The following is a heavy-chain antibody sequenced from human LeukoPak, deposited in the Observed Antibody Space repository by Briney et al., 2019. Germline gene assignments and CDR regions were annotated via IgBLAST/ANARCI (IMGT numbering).Heavy chain of an antibody. CDR2: ISYDGSNK. V-gene: IGHV3-30-3*01. J-gene: IGHJ4*02. D-gene: IGHD3-3*01. CDR3: ARDGVDFWSGYYPNYFDY. CDR1: GFTFSSCA. Sequence: PGGSLRLSCAASGFTFSSCAMHWVRQAPGKGLEWVAVISYDGSNKYYADSVKGRFTISRDNSKNTLYLQMNSLRAEDTAVYYCARDGVDFWSGYYPNYFDYWGQGTLVTVSS.